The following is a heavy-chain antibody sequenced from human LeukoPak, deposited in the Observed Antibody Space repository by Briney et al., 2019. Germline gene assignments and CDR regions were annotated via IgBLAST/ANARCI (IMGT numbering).Heavy chain of an antibody. CDR1: GYTFTGYY. Sequence: ASVKVSCKASGYTFTGYYMHWVRQAPGQSLEWMGWARAGPTETPYSQNFQGRVTITRDASANMAYMELSSLRSEDTAVYYCARDNSATTVTTISYWYFDLWGRGTLVTVSS. V-gene: IGHV1-3*01. D-gene: IGHD4-17*01. J-gene: IGHJ2*01. CDR2: ARAGPTET. CDR3: ARDNSATTVTTISYWYFDL.